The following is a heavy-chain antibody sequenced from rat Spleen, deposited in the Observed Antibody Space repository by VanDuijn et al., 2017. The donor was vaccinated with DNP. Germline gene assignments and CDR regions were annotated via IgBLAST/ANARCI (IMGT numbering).Heavy chain of an antibody. D-gene: IGHD1-5*01. V-gene: IGHV3-1*01. J-gene: IGHJ2*01. CDR3: ARWSIGTTTLDY. CDR1: GSSIISNY. CDR2: ISYSGST. Sequence: EVRLQESGPGLVKPSQSLSLTCSVTGSSIISNYWGWIRKFPGNKMEWIGHISYSGSTSYHPSLKSRISITRDTSKNQFFLQLTSVTTEDTATYYCARWSIGTTTLDYWGQGVMVTVSS.